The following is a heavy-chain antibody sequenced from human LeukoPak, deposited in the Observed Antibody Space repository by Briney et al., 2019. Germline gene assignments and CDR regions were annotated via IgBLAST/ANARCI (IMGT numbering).Heavy chain of an antibody. D-gene: IGHD2-2*01. V-gene: IGHV1-18*01. CDR2: ISAYNGNT. CDR1: GYTFTSYG. Sequence: GASVKVSCKASGYTFTSYGISWVRQAPGQGLEWMGWISAYNGNTNYAQKLQGRVTMTTDTSTSTAYMELSSLRSEDTAVYYCARAAYDQLLSYNWFDPWGQGTLVTVSS. CDR3: ARAAYDQLLSYNWFDP. J-gene: IGHJ5*02.